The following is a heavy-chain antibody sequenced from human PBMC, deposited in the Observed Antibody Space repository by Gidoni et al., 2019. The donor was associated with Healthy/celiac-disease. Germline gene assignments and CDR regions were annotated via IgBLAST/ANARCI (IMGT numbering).Heavy chain of an antibody. CDR1: GGSFSGYS. J-gene: IGHJ4*02. D-gene: IGHD3-22*01. CDR2: INHSGST. Sequence: QVQLQQRGAGLLKPSETLSLTCAVYGGSFSGYSWSWIRQPPGKGLEWIGEINHSGSTNYNPSLKSRVTISVDTSKNQFSLKLSSVTAADTAVYYCARGPWTYYYDSSGYRNHYFDYWGQGTLVTVSS. V-gene: IGHV4-34*01. CDR3: ARGPWTYYYDSSGYRNHYFDY.